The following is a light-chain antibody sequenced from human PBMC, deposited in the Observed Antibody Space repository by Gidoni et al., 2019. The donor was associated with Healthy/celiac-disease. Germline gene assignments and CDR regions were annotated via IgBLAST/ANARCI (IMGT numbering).Light chain of an antibody. J-gene: IGKJ1*01. V-gene: IGKV2-28*01. Sequence: DIVMTQSPLSRPVTPGEPASISCRSSQSLLHSNGYNYLDWYLQKPGQSPQLLIYLGSNRASGVPDRFSGSGSGTDFTLKISRVEAEDVGVYYCMQALQTPWTFAQETKVEIK. CDR3: MQALQTPWT. CDR2: LGS. CDR1: QSLLHSNGYNY.